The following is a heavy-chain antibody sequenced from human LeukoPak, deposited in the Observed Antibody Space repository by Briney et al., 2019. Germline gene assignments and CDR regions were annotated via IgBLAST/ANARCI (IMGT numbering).Heavy chain of an antibody. CDR3: ARVTVRFDRDY. J-gene: IGHJ4*02. CDR1: GGSFSGYY. Sequence: SETLSLTCAVYGGSFSGYYWSWIRQPPGKGLEWIGEINHSGSTNYNPSLKSRVTISVDTSKNQFSLKLSSVTAADTAVYYCARVTVRFDRDYWGQGTLVTVSS. CDR2: INHSGST. V-gene: IGHV4-34*01. D-gene: IGHD3-16*01.